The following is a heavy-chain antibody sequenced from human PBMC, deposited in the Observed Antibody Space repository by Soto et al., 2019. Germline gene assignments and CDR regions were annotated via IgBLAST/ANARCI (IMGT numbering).Heavy chain of an antibody. J-gene: IGHJ4*02. V-gene: IGHV1-69*13. CDR1: GGTFSSYA. Sequence: GASEKVSCKASGGTFSSYAISWVRQAPGQGLEWMGGIIPIFGTANYAQKFQGRVTITADESTSTAYMELSSLRSEYTAVYYCASYYSSGYEAHFDYWGEGDLVTVSS. D-gene: IGHD3-22*01. CDR3: ASYYSSGYEAHFDY. CDR2: IIPIFGTA.